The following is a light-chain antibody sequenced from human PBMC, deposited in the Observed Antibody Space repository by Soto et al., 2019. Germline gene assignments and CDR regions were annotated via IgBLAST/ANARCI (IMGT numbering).Light chain of an antibody. Sequence: EIVMTQSPATLSVSPGERATLSCRASRSVKTNLAWYQQNPGQAPRLLIYGASTRATNVSARFSGSGSGTEFTITISSLQSEDFALYYCQQYNHWPPITFGQGTRLEIK. J-gene: IGKJ5*01. CDR3: QQYNHWPPIT. V-gene: IGKV3-15*01. CDR2: GAS. CDR1: RSVKTN.